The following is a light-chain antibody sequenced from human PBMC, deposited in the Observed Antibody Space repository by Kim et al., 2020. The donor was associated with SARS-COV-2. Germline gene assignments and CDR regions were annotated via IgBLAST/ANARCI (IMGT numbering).Light chain of an antibody. CDR3: QQYGSSPLT. CDR1: QSVSSNY. J-gene: IGKJ4*01. CDR2: GTF. V-gene: IGKV3-20*01. Sequence: EIVLTQSPGTLSLSPGERATLSCRASQSVSSNYLAWYQHKPGQAPRLLIYGTFNRATGVPDRFSGSGSGTDFTLIISRLEPEDFAMYYCQQYGSSPLTFGGGTKVDIK.